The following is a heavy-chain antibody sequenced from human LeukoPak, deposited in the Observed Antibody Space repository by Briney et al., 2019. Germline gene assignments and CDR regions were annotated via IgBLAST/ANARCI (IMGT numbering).Heavy chain of an antibody. CDR3: ARVGNYDFWSGYYTGIEWFDP. V-gene: IGHV6-1*01. CDR1: GDSVSSNSAA. Sequence: SQTLSLTFAISGDSVSSNSAAWNWIRQSPSRGLEWLGRTYYRSKWYNDYAVSVKSRITINPDTSKNQFSLQLNSVTPEDTAVYYCARVGNYDFWSGYYTGIEWFDPWGQGTLVTVSS. CDR2: TYYRSKWYN. J-gene: IGHJ5*02. D-gene: IGHD3-3*01.